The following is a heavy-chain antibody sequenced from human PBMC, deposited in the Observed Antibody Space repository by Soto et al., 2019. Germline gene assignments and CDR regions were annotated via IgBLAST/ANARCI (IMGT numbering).Heavy chain of an antibody. J-gene: IGHJ6*02. CDR2: ISYDGSNK. Sequence: PGGSLRLSCAASGFTFSSYGMHWVRQAPGKGLEWVAVISYDGSNKYYAGSVKGRFTISRDNSKNTLYLQMNSLRAEDTAVYYCAKARGYDFWSGYYSGCYYGMDVWGQGTTVTVSS. CDR1: GFTFSSYG. CDR3: AKARGYDFWSGYYSGCYYGMDV. D-gene: IGHD3-3*01. V-gene: IGHV3-30*18.